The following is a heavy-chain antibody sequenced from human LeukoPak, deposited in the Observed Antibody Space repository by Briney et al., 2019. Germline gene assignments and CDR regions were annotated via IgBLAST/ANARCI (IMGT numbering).Heavy chain of an antibody. V-gene: IGHV3-23*01. D-gene: IGHD1-26*01. CDR1: GFTFTSYA. J-gene: IGHJ4*02. CDR3: ARGRIGRDY. CDR2: ISGSGDRT. Sequence: PGGSLRLSCAASGFTFTSYAMSWVRQAPGKGLEWVSGISGSGDRTYCPDSVKGRFTISRDNSKNTLYLQLNGLRAEDTAVYYCARGRIGRDYWGQGTLVTVSS.